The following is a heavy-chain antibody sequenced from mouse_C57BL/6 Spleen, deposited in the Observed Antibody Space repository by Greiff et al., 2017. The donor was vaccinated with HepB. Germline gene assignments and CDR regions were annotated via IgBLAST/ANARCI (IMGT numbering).Heavy chain of an antibody. CDR3: ARVLHYYGSRSDYAMDY. D-gene: IGHD1-1*01. CDR2: ILPGSGST. V-gene: IGHV1-9*01. J-gene: IGHJ4*01. Sequence: QVQLQQSGAELMKPGASVKLSCKATGYTFTGYWIEWVKQRPGHGLEWIGEILPGSGSTNYNEKFKGKATFTADTSSNTAYMQLSSLTTEDSAIYYCARVLHYYGSRSDYAMDYWGQGTSVTVSS. CDR1: GYTFTGYW.